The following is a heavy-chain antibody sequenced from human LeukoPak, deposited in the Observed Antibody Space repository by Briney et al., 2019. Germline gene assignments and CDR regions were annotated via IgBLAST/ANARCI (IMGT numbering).Heavy chain of an antibody. CDR3: ARGRYLDY. CDR1: GGSFSGYY. Sequence: SETLSLTCAVYGGSFSGYYWSWIRQPPGKGLEWIGEINHSGSTNYNPSLKSRVTISVDTSKNQFSLKLSSVTAADTAVYYCARGRYLDYWGQGTLVTVSS. V-gene: IGHV4-34*01. CDR2: INHSGST. J-gene: IGHJ4*02.